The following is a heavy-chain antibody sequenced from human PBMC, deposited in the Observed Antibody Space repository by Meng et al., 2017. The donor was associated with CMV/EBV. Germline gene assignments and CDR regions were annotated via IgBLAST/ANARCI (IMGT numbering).Heavy chain of an antibody. V-gene: IGHV4-34*01. CDR3: ARPNDSSGYRNAFDI. CDR2: INHSGST. CDR1: GGSFSCYY. D-gene: IGHD3-22*01. J-gene: IGHJ3*02. Sequence: QVQLQHGAAVLLKPSETPPLPCPVDGGSFSCYYWSWIRQPPGKRLEWIGEINHSGSTNYNPSLKSRVTISVDTSKNQFSLKLSSVTAADTAVYYCARPNDSSGYRNAFDIWGQGTMVTVSS.